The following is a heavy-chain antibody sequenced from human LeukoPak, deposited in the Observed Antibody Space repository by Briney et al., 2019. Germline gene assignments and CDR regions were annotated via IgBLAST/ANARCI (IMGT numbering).Heavy chain of an antibody. CDR3: ARGRPGYSSSWYST. D-gene: IGHD6-13*01. CDR1: GGSFSGNY. J-gene: IGHJ4*02. V-gene: IGHV4-34*01. CDR2: INPSGST. Sequence: SETLSLTCAVYGGSFSGNYWSWIRQPPGKGLEWLGEINPSGSTNYNPSLKSRVTISVDTSKNQFSLNLSSVTAADTAMYYCARGRPGYSSSWYSTWGQGTLVTVSS.